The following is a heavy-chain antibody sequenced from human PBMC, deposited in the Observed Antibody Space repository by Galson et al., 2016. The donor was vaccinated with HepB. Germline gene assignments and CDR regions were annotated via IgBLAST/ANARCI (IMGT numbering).Heavy chain of an antibody. J-gene: IGHJ3*02. CDR1: GYSFTSFW. Sequence: QSGAEVKKPGESLKISCKGSGYSFTSFWIGWVRQMPGKGLEWMGIIYPGDADTRYRPSFQGQVTISADKSISTAYLQWSSLKAPDTAMYYCSRRRYCGSGSSNGGQDIWGQGTMVTVSS. CDR2: IYPGDADT. D-gene: IGHD3-10*01. CDR3: SRRRYCGSGSSNGGQDI. V-gene: IGHV5-51*01.